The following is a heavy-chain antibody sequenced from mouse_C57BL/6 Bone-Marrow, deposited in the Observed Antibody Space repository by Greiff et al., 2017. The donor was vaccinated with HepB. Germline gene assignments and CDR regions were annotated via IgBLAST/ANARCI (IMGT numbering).Heavy chain of an antibody. V-gene: IGHV3-6*01. D-gene: IGHD2-3*01. CDR2: ISYDGSN. J-gene: IGHJ3*02. Sequence: DVKLQESGPGLVKPSQSLSLTCSVTGYSITSGYYWNWIRQFPGNKLEWMGYISYDGSNNYNPSLKNRISITRDTSKNQFFLKLNSVTTEDTATYYCARDYYGYYGWGQGTLVTVSA. CDR1: GYSITSGYY. CDR3: ARDYYGYYG.